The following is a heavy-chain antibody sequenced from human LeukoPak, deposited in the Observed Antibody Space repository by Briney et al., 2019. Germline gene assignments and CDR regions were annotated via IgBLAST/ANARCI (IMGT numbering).Heavy chain of an antibody. CDR2: ISSIGSYT. V-gene: IGHV3-11*03. CDR3: ASPAAGTNFDC. D-gene: IGHD6-13*01. J-gene: IGHJ4*02. Sequence: GGSLRLSCAASGFTFSDHYMSWIRQAPGKGLEWVSYISSIGSYTNYADSVKGRFTVSKDNAKNSLYLQMNSLRVEDTAVYYCASPAAGTNFDCWGQGTLVTVSS. CDR1: GFTFSDHY.